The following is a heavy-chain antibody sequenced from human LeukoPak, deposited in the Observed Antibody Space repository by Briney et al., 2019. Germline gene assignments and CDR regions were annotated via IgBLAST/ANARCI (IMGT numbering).Heavy chain of an antibody. CDR1: GYTFTGYY. J-gene: IGHJ3*02. D-gene: IGHD5-12*01. CDR2: INPSGGST. V-gene: IGHV1-46*01. CDR3: ARTGVATIDSRAFDI. Sequence: ASVKVSCKASGYTFTGYYMHWVRQAPGQGLEWMGIINPSGGSTSYAQKFQGRVTITRDTSTSTVYMELSSLRSEDTAVYYCARTGVATIDSRAFDIWGQGTMVTVSS.